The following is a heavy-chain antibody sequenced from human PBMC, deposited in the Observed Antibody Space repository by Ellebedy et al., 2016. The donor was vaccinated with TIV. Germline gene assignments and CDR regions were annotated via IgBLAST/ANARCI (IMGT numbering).Heavy chain of an antibody. D-gene: IGHD4-17*01. V-gene: IGHV3-23*01. CDR3: ARDREGGDYVEWFDP. Sequence: GESLKISXAAPGFTFSSYAMSWVRQAPGKGLEWVSAISGSGGSTYYADSVKGRFTISRDNSKNTLYLQMNSLRAEDTAVYYCARDREGGDYVEWFDPWGQGTLVTVSS. J-gene: IGHJ5*02. CDR1: GFTFSSYA. CDR2: ISGSGGST.